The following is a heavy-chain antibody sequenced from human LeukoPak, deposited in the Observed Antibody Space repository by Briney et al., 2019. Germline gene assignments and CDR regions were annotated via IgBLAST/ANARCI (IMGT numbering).Heavy chain of an antibody. Sequence: SETLSLTCTVSGGSISSYYWSWIRQPPGKGLEWIGYIYYSGGTNYNPSLKSRVTISVDTSKNQFSLKLSSVTAADTAVYYCARRPLVVRTGRDYYGMDVWGQGTTVTVSS. CDR2: IYYSGGT. J-gene: IGHJ6*02. D-gene: IGHD2-2*01. CDR3: ARRPLVVRTGRDYYGMDV. V-gene: IGHV4-59*08. CDR1: GGSISSYY.